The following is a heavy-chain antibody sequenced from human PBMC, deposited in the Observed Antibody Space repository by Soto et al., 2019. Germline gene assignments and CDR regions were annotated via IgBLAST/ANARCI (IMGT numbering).Heavy chain of an antibody. CDR1: GFTFSSYS. D-gene: IGHD3-10*01. J-gene: IGHJ6*02. V-gene: IGHV3-48*02. CDR2: ISSSSSTI. Sequence: EVQLVESGGGLVQPGGSLRLSCAASGFTFSSYSMNWVRQAPGKGLEWVSYISSSSSTIYYADSVKGRFTISRDNAKNSRYLQMNSLRDEDTAVYYCAGGKYYGSGHYGMDVWGQGTTVTVSS. CDR3: AGGKYYGSGHYGMDV.